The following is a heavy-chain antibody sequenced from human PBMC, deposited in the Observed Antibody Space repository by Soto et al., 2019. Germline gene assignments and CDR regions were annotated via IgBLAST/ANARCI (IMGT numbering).Heavy chain of an antibody. J-gene: IGHJ2*01. V-gene: IGHV4-61*01. CDR3: ARVLDYCSSTSCYTGSWYFDL. CDR1: GGSVSSGSYY. CDR2: IYYSGST. D-gene: IGHD2-2*02. Sequence: QVQLQESGPGLVKPSETLSLTCTVSGGSVSSGSYYWSWIRQPPGKGLEWIGYIYYSGSTNYNPSLKCRVTISVDTSKNQFSLKLSSVTAADTAVYYCARVLDYCSSTSCYTGSWYFDLWGRGTLVTVSS.